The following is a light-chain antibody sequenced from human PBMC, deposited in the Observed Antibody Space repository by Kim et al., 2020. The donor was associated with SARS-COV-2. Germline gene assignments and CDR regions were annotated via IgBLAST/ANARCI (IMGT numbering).Light chain of an antibody. J-gene: IGKJ1*01. CDR3: QQYGSSPT. Sequence: EIVLTQSPGTLSLSPGERATLSCRASQSVSSSYLAWYQQKPGQAPRLLIYGASSRATGIPDRFSGSGSGTDFTLTISRLEPEDFAVYYRQQYGSSPTFGQGAQVDIK. CDR2: GAS. V-gene: IGKV3-20*01. CDR1: QSVSSSY.